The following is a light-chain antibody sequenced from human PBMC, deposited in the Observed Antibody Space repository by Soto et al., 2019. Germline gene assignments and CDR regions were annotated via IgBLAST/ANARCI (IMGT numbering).Light chain of an antibody. Sequence: EIVLPQSPATLSLSPGERATLSCRASQSVSRYLAWYQQKPGQAPRLIIYDASHRATGIPARFSGSGSGTDFTLTISSLETEYFAVYYCQQRSNWLTFGGGTKVEIK. CDR2: DAS. CDR3: QQRSNWLT. CDR1: QSVSRY. J-gene: IGKJ4*01. V-gene: IGKV3-11*01.